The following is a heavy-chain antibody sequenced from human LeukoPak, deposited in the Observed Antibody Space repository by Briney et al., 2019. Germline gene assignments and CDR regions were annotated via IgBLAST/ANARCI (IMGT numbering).Heavy chain of an antibody. V-gene: IGHV3-48*01. J-gene: IGHJ5*02. CDR3: ASFDRFDP. D-gene: IGHD3-9*01. Sequence: PGGSLRLSCAASGFTFSTYSMNWLRQAPGKGLEWVSYISSSSDSIYYADSVKGRFTISRDNAKNSLYLQMNSLRAEDTAVYYCASFDRFDPWGQGTLVTVSS. CDR2: ISSSSDSI. CDR1: GFTFSTYS.